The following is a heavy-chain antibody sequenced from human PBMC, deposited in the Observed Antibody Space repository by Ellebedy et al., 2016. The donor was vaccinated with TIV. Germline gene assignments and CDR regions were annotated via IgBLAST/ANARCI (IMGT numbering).Heavy chain of an antibody. D-gene: IGHD2-15*01. CDR1: GYSFTNYW. Sequence: GESLKISXKGYGYSFTNYWIGWVRQMPGKGLEWVGIIYPGDSDTRYSPSFQGQVTISADKSISTAYLQWSSLKASDTAMYYCARHVDHCSSGACWGADPWGQGTLVTVSS. J-gene: IGHJ5*02. CDR2: IYPGDSDT. V-gene: IGHV5-51*01. CDR3: ARHVDHCSSGACWGADP.